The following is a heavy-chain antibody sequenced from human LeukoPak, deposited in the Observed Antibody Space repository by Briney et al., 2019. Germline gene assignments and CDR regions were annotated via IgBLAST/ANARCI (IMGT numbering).Heavy chain of an antibody. CDR1: EFAVSSNY. J-gene: IGHJ5*02. CDR3: ARYRMDAGSYTSGWFDP. V-gene: IGHV3-53*01. D-gene: IGHD3-10*01. Sequence: PGGSLRPSCAASEFAVSSNYMTWVRQAPGNGLEWVSVIYSGGKTYYADSVEGRFTISRDNSKNAVYLQMNSLRAEDTAVYYCARYRMDAGSYTSGWFDPWGQGTLVTVSS. CDR2: IYSGGKT.